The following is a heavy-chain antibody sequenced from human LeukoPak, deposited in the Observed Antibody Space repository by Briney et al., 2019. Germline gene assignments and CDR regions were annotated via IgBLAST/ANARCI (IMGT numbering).Heavy chain of an antibody. CDR2: ISSSSNTI. CDR1: GFTFSSYS. Sequence: GGSLRLSCAASGFTFSSYSMNWVRQAPGKGLEWVSYISSSSNTIYYADSVKGRFTISRDNAKNSLYLQMNSLRAEDTAVYYCARVFMAMVRGVIHDAFGIWGQGTMVTVSS. J-gene: IGHJ3*02. D-gene: IGHD3-10*01. CDR3: ARVFMAMVRGVIHDAFGI. V-gene: IGHV3-48*01.